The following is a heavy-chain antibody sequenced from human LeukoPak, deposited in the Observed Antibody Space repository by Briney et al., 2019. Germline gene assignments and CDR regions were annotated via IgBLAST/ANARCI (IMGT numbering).Heavy chain of an antibody. CDR2: INHRGST. Sequence: SETLSLTCGVYGGSFSGYYWTWIRQSPGKGLGWIGEINHRGSTNYNPSLESRVTIALDTSNNQFSLRLNSVTAADTAVYYCARSYRRYYYGTTGYYLIAYWGQGTLVTVSS. CDR3: ARSYRRYYYGTTGYYLIAY. J-gene: IGHJ4*02. V-gene: IGHV4-34*01. D-gene: IGHD3-22*01. CDR1: GGSFSGYY.